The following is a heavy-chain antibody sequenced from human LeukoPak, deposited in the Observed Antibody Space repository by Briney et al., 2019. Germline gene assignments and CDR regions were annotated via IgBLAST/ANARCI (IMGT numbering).Heavy chain of an antibody. V-gene: IGHV3-11*04. CDR3: YGSGSYRYY. Sequence: GGSLRLSCAASGFTVSSNYMSWVRQAPGKGLEWVSYISSSGSTIYYADSVKGRFTISRDNAKNSLYLQMNSLRAEDTAVYYCYGSGSYRYYWGQGTLVTVSS. J-gene: IGHJ4*02. CDR2: ISSSGSTI. D-gene: IGHD3-10*01. CDR1: GFTVSSNY.